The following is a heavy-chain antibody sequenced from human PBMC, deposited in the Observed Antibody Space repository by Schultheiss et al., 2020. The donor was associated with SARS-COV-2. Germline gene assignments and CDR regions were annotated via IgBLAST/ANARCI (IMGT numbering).Heavy chain of an antibody. CDR1: GYTFTGYY. V-gene: IGHV1-2*02. Sequence: ASVKVSCKASGYTFTGYYMHWVRQAPGQGLEWMGWINPNSGGTNYAQKFQGRVTMTRDTSISAAYMELSRLRSDDTAVYYCARPGPLYNWNYPNRGDAFDIWGQGTMVTVSS. CDR2: INPNSGGT. D-gene: IGHD1-7*01. J-gene: IGHJ3*02. CDR3: ARPGPLYNWNYPNRGDAFDI.